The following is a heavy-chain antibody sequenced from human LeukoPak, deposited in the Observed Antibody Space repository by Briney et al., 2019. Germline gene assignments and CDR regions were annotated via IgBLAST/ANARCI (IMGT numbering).Heavy chain of an antibody. V-gene: IGHV1-2*02. J-gene: IGHJ4*02. Sequence: ASVKVSCKASGYTFTGYYMHWVRQAPGQGLEWMGWINPNSDGTNYAQKFQGRVTMTRDTSISTAYMELSRLRSDDTAVYYCANLMRGYSGYADYWGQGTLVTVSS. CDR2: INPNSDGT. CDR3: ANLMRGYSGYADY. D-gene: IGHD5-12*01. CDR1: GYTFTGYY.